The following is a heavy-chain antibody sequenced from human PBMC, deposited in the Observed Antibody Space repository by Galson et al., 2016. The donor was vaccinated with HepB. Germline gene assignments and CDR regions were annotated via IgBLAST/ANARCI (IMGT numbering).Heavy chain of an antibody. Sequence: SLRLSCAASGFTFSRNALHWVRQAPGKGLEWVAVISFDGNNKYYADSVKGRFTIPRDNSKNTLYLQMDSLRFEDTAVYYCARVPEGSYFLTYYYYGMDVWGQGTTVTVSS. J-gene: IGHJ6*02. CDR2: ISFDGNNK. CDR3: ARVPEGSYFLTYYYYGMDV. CDR1: GFTFSRNA. V-gene: IGHV3-30-3*01. D-gene: IGHD1-26*01.